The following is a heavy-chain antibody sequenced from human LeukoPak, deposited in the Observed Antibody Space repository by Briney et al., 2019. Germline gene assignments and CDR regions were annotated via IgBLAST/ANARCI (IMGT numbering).Heavy chain of an antibody. CDR1: GGAFSGYY. V-gene: IGHV4-34*01. Sequence: SETLSLTCAVYGGAFSGYYWSWIRKPPGKALDGSGAINHSGSTNYNPSLKSRVTISVDTSKNQFSLKLSSVTAADTAVYYCARTYYGSYDAFDIWGQGTMVTISS. D-gene: IGHD3-10*01. CDR2: INHSGST. J-gene: IGHJ3*02. CDR3: ARTYYGSYDAFDI.